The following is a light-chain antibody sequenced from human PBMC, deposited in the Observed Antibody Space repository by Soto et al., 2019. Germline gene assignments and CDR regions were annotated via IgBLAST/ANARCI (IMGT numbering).Light chain of an antibody. V-gene: IGKV3-20*01. Sequence: EIVLPQSPGTLSLSPGERATLSCRARQSVSSSYLAWYQQKPGQAPRLLIYGASSRATGIPDRFSGSGSGTDFTLTISRLEPEDVAVYYCQQYGSSPLTFGGGTKVEIK. CDR3: QQYGSSPLT. CDR2: GAS. CDR1: QSVSSSY. J-gene: IGKJ4*02.